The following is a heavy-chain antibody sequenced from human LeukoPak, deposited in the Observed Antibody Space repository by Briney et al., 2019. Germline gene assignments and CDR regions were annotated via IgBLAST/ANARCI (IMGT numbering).Heavy chain of an antibody. D-gene: IGHD3-10*01. J-gene: IGHJ6*03. CDR1: GFTFSSYG. CDR3: VRDGPMIRGVPFMDV. Sequence: GGSLRLSCAASGFTFSSYGMHWVRQAPGKGLVWVSRIDTDGGTSYADSVKGRFTISRDNAKNTLYLQMNSLRAEDTAVYYCVRDGPMIRGVPFMDVWGKGTTVTVSS. CDR2: IDTDGGT. V-gene: IGHV3-74*01.